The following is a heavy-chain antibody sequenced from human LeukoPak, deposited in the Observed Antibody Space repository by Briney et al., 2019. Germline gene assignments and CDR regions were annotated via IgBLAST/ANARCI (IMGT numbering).Heavy chain of an antibody. J-gene: IGHJ4*02. V-gene: IGHV3-30*02. CDR1: GFTFSNYG. Sequence: GGSLRLSCAASGFTFSNYGMHWIRQAPGKGLEWVALISFDGSQKYYADSVKGRFTISRDNSKSTVYLQMNSLRVEDAAVYYCARGGVGSGPFDYWGQGTLVTVSS. CDR3: ARGGVGSGPFDY. D-gene: IGHD2-15*01. CDR2: ISFDGSQK.